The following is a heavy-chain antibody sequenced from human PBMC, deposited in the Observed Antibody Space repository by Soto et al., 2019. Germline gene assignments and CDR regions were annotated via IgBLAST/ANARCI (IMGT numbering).Heavy chain of an antibody. J-gene: IGHJ6*02. CDR1: GFTFSSYG. Sequence: GGSLRLSCAASGFTFSSYGMHWVRQAPGKGLEWVAVISYDGSNKYYADSVKGRFTISRDNSKNTLYLQMNSLRAEDTAVYYCAKDSYSYGYGGGYYYYYGMDVWGQGTTVTVSS. V-gene: IGHV3-30*18. CDR2: ISYDGSNK. CDR3: AKDSYSYGYGGGYYYYYGMDV. D-gene: IGHD5-18*01.